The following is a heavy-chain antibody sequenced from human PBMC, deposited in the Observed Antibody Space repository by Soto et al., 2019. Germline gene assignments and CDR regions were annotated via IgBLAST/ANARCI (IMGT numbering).Heavy chain of an antibody. V-gene: IGHV4-30-4*01. J-gene: IGHJ4*02. CDR1: GASISGSDHY. Sequence: QVQLQESGPGLVKASQTLSLTCTVSGASISGSDHYWSWIRQPPGKGLEWIGHLPYTGNSYSPYYNPQLQSRPTMTPDTSKTQFSLNTTSVTAADTAVYFCARSGRSLLDYWGQGALVSVSS. D-gene: IGHD1-26*01. CDR2: LPYTGNSYSP. CDR3: ARSGRSLLDY.